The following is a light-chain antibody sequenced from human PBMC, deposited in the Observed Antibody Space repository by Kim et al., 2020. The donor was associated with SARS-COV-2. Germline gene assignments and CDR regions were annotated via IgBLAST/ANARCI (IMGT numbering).Light chain of an antibody. V-gene: IGKV2-30*01. CDR3: VQETHWTCT. J-gene: IGKJ3*01. Sequence: PASISTRTSKGIECIGGNIALYRQHQGPGQSPRSQNYKVSTRDSRVPYRCSGCGTGIDFTLHISRAEDEDVCFYYCVQETHWTCTFGPGTKVDIK. CDR2: KVS. CDR1: KGIECIGGNIA.